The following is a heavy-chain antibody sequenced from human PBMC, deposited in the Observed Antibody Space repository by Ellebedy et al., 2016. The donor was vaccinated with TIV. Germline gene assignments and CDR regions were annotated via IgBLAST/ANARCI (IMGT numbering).Heavy chain of an antibody. Sequence: AASVKVSCKATGYTFTNYYVHWVRQAPGQGLEWMGIINPSGGNTYYTQKFQGRVTITRDTSASTAYMELSSLRSEDTAVYYCARDRDYGTFDYWGQGTLVTVSS. CDR3: ARDRDYGTFDY. V-gene: IGHV1-46*01. CDR2: INPSGGNT. J-gene: IGHJ4*02. D-gene: IGHD4-17*01. CDR1: GYTFTNYY.